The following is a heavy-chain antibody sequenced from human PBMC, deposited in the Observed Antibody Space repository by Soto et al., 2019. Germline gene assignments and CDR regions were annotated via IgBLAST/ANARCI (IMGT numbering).Heavy chain of an antibody. V-gene: IGHV4-39*01. J-gene: IGHJ6*02. CDR2: IYYSWST. CDR3: ASGTAAINYYSSSGIDV. D-gene: IGHD2-2*01. CDR1: GRPISSSSNY. Sequence: PPEPVRQTCTASGRPISSSSNYWGFIGIPPAKGLEWIGSIYYSWSTYYNPSLKSRVTISVDTSKNQFSLKLSSVTAADTAVYYCASGTAAINYYSSSGIDVRGQGTALTVS.